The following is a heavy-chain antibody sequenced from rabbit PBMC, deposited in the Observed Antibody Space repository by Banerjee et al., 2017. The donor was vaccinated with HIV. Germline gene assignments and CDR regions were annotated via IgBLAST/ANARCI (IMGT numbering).Heavy chain of an antibody. D-gene: IGHD2-1*01. J-gene: IGHJ4*01. CDR1: GFDFSGYY. CDR3: ARDPYNYDAYFDL. V-gene: IGHV1S40*01. Sequence: QSLEESGGDLGKPGASLTLTCTASGFDFSGYYMSWVRQAPGKGLEWIACIGTGSGNTYYASWAKGRFTISKTSSTTVTLQMTSLTAADTATYFCARDPYNYDAYFDLWGQGTLVTVS. CDR2: IGTGSGNT.